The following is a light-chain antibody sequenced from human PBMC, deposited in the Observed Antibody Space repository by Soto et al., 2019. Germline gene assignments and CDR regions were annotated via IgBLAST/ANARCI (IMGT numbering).Light chain of an antibody. V-gene: IGKV1-5*03. Sequence: DIQMTQSPSTLSASVGDRVTITCRASQNISSWLVWYQHKPGKAPSLLIYKTSGLERGVPSRFSGSGSATEFTLTINSLQPDDFATYYCQHYSAFPYTFGQGTKLEVK. CDR3: QHYSAFPYT. J-gene: IGKJ2*01. CDR1: QNISSW. CDR2: KTS.